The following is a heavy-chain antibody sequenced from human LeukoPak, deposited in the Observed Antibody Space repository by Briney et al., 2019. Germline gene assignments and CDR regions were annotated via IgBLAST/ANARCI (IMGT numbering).Heavy chain of an antibody. J-gene: IGHJ5*02. CDR3: ASNPKLGWFDP. CDR1: GFTFSSYG. Sequence: PGRSLRLSCAASGFTFSSYGMHWVRQAPGKGLEWVAVISYDGSNKYYADSVKGRFTISRDNAKNSLYLQMNSLRAEDTAVYYCASNPKLGWFDPWGQGTLVTVSS. D-gene: IGHD3-10*01. V-gene: IGHV3-30*03. CDR2: ISYDGSNK.